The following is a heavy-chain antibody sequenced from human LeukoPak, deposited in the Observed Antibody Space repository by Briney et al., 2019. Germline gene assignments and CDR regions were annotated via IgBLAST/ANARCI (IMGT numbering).Heavy chain of an antibody. D-gene: IGHD2-2*02. J-gene: IGHJ4*02. Sequence: GGSLRLSCAASGFTVSSNYMSWVRQAPGKGLEWVSVIYSGGSTYYADSVKGRFTISRDNSKNTLYLQMGSLRAEDMAVYYCASGGGDCSSSNCYSAYWGQGTLVTVSS. CDR1: GFTVSSNY. V-gene: IGHV3-66*01. CDR2: IYSGGST. CDR3: ASGGGDCSSSNCYSAY.